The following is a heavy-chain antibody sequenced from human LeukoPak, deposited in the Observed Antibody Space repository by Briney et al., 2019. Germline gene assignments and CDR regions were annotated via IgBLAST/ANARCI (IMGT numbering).Heavy chain of an antibody. Sequence: ASVKVSCKASGGTFSPYAISWVRQAPGQGLEWVGWISAYNGNTNYEQKLQGRVTMTRDTSTSTAYMELRSLRSDDTAVYYCARGIDSASPPLGTFEIWGQGTMVTVSS. CDR2: ISAYNGNT. V-gene: IGHV1-18*04. J-gene: IGHJ3*02. CDR3: ARGIDSASPPLGTFEI. CDR1: GGTFSPYA. D-gene: IGHD1-26*01.